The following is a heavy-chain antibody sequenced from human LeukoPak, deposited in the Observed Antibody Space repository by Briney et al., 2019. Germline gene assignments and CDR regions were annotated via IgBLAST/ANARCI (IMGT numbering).Heavy chain of an antibody. D-gene: IGHD3-22*01. CDR2: TSPDGNDK. J-gene: IGHJ5*01. V-gene: IGHV3-30*01. Sequence: GGSLRLSCAAPGFTFSRYAMHWVRQAPGKGLEWVAVTSPDGNDKYYADSVKGRFTISRDNSKNTVFLQMNSLNTEDTAVYSCFTGSAYYYDSWGQGTLVTVSS. CDR3: FTGSAYYYDS. CDR1: GFTFSRYA.